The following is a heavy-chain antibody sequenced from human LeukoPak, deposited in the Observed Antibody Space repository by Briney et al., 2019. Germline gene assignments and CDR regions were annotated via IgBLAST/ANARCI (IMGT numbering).Heavy chain of an antibody. Sequence: GGSLRLSCAASGFTVSNHWMHWVRQAPGKGLVWVSDISSDGSRTFYADSVKGRFIISRDNAKNTVYLQMNSLRAEDTAVYYCARDPVRDGYNYRPGDAFDIWGQGTMVTVSS. CDR2: ISSDGSRT. D-gene: IGHD5-24*01. CDR1: GFTVSNHW. J-gene: IGHJ3*02. CDR3: ARDPVRDGYNYRPGDAFDI. V-gene: IGHV3-74*01.